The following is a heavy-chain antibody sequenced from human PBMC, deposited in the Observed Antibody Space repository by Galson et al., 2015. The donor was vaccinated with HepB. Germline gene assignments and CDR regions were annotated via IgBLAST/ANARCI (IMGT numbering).Heavy chain of an antibody. CDR3: TTVASYCSGGSCYYFDY. D-gene: IGHD2-15*01. CDR2: IKSKTDGGTT. J-gene: IGHJ4*02. Sequence: SLRLSCAASGLTFSNAWMSWVRQAPGKGLEWVGRIKSKTDGGTTDYAAPVKGRFTISRDDSKNTLYLQMNSLKTEDTAVYYCTTVASYCSGGSCYYFDYWGQGTLVTVSS. V-gene: IGHV3-15*01. CDR1: GLTFSNAW.